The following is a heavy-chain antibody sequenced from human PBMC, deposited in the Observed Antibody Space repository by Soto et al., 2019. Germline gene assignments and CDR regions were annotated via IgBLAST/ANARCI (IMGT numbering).Heavy chain of an antibody. Sequence: GGFLRLSCEASGFSISSSAMNWVRQDPREGLEGSSGISGSGGATYFADSVKGRFTISRDNSKNTLYLQMNSLRAEDTAVYYCARATLRVVHPFVFDHWGQGSLVTVSS. CDR2: ISGSGGAT. J-gene: IGHJ4*03. D-gene: IGHD3-3*01. CDR3: ARATLRVVHPFVFDH. CDR1: GFSISSSA. V-gene: IGHV3-23*01.